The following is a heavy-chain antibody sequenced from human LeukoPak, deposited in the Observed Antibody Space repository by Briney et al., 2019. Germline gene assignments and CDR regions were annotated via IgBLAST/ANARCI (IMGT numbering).Heavy chain of an antibody. CDR1: GFTFGRYW. CDR3: ARGLATIDF. J-gene: IGHJ4*02. CDR2: IKEEGSEK. Sequence: GGSLRLSCAASGFTFGRYWMSWVRQAPGKGLEWVANIKEEGSEKYYVDSVKGRFTISRDNAKNSLYLQMNSLRAEDTAVYYCARGLATIDFWGQGTLVTVSS. V-gene: IGHV3-7*01. D-gene: IGHD5-12*01.